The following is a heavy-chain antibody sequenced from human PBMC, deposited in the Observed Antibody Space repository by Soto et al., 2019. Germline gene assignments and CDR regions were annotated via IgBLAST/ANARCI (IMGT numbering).Heavy chain of an antibody. Sequence: QVQLVQSGAEVKKPGSSVKVSCKTSGVSFNNNGIGWVRQAPGHGLEWMGGDSPPFRTSNYARKFQGRISITADASTGTVNMQLSSLTSEDTAQYYCARVLSYGSGSYSPYGMDVWGQGSTVTVSS. CDR2: DSPPFRTS. V-gene: IGHV1-69*01. CDR3: ARVLSYGSGSYSPYGMDV. J-gene: IGHJ6*02. CDR1: GVSFNNNG. D-gene: IGHD3-10*01.